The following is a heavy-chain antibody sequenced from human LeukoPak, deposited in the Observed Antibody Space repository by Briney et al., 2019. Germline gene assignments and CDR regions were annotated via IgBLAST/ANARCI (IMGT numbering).Heavy chain of an antibody. V-gene: IGHV4-4*07. CDR2: LYSSGDT. Sequence: PSETLSLTCTVSGGSISGYYWNWVRQPADRGLEWIGRLYSSGDTYYNPSLKSRLTMSIDTSKNQFSLKLRSVTAADTAVYYCARGSSGSTKRYYFDSWGQGALVTVPS. D-gene: IGHD6-19*01. CDR1: GGSISGYY. CDR3: ARGSSGSTKRYYFDS. J-gene: IGHJ4*02.